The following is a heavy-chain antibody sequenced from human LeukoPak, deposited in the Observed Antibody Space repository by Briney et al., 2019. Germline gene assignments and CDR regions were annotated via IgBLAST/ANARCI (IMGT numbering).Heavy chain of an antibody. CDR2: IYASGTT. CDR3: ARVSYSRDFDY. J-gene: IGHJ4*02. Sequence: SETLSLTCTVSGGSISSYYWSWIRQPAGKGLEWIGRIYASGTTNYNPSLKSRVTTSVDTSKNQFSLKLSSVTAADTAVYFCARVSYSRDFDYWGQGTLVTVSS. V-gene: IGHV4-4*07. D-gene: IGHD6-13*01. CDR1: GGSISSYY.